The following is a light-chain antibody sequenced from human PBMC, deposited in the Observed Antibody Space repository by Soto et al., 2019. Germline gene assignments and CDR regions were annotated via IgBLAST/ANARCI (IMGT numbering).Light chain of an antibody. V-gene: IGKV3-15*01. CDR2: GAS. Sequence: EIVMTQSPATLSVSPGERATLSCRASQSVSSNLAWYQQKPGQAPSLLIYGASTRATGTPARFSGSGSGTEFTLTISSLQSEDFAVYYCQQYGNLLWTFGQGTKVDIK. CDR3: QQYGNLLWT. CDR1: QSVSSN. J-gene: IGKJ1*01.